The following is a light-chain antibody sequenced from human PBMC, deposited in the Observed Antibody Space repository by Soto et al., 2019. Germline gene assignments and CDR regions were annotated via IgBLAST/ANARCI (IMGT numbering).Light chain of an antibody. CDR3: QSYDTRLSDVV. CDR1: TSNIGAGFD. CDR2: GNN. V-gene: IGLV1-40*01. Sequence: QSVLTQPPSVSGPLGQRVTISCTGSTSNIGAGFDVHWYQQFPGTAPKLLIFGNNNRPSGVPDRFSGSKSGTSASLAITGLQAEDESNYYCQSYDTRLSDVVFGGGTKLTVL. J-gene: IGLJ2*01.